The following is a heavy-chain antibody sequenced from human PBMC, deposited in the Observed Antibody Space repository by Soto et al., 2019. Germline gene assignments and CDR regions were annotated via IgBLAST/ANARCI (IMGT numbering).Heavy chain of an antibody. CDR3: AKGRAITVFGVITPFDS. J-gene: IGHJ4*02. D-gene: IGHD3-3*01. Sequence: EVQLLESGGDFKQPGGSLRLSCEGSGFNFSNYALNWVRQAPGKRLEWVSVISGNSGTTYYAASVKGRFTISRDNSKKTLYLQIKSLRADDTAVYYCAKGRAITVFGVITPFDSWGQGTLVTVSS. CDR2: ISGNSGTT. CDR1: GFNFSNYA. V-gene: IGHV3-23*01.